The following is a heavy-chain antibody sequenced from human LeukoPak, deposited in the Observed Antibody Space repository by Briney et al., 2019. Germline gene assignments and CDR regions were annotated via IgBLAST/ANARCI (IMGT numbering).Heavy chain of an antibody. CDR1: GFTFSNYW. J-gene: IGHJ4*02. D-gene: IGHD6-13*01. CDR2: INSDGSSR. V-gene: IGHV3-74*01. Sequence: GGSLRLSCAASGFTFSNYWMHWVRQAPGKGLVWVSCINSDGSSRNYADSVKGRFTISRDNAKNTLYLQMNSLRAEDTAVYYCASASSHRIAAGGDYWGQGTLVTVSS. CDR3: ASASSHRIAAGGDY.